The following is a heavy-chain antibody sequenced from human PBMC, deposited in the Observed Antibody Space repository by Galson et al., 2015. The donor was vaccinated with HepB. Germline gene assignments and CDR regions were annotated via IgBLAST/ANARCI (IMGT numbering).Heavy chain of an antibody. CDR2: IVVGSGDT. CDR1: GVTFTSSA. D-gene: IGHD5-12*01. V-gene: IGHV1-58*02. Sequence: SVKVSCKASGVTFTSSAMQWVRQARGQRLEWIGWIVVGSGDTNYAQQFQERVTISSDMSTSTAHMELSSLRSEDTAVYYCAAAPRDIVAFDYWGQGTLVTVSS. CDR3: AAAPRDIVAFDY. J-gene: IGHJ4*02.